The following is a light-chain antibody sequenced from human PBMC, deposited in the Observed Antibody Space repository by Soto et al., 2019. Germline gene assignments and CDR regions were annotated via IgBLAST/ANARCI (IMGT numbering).Light chain of an antibody. Sequence: QSVLTQPPSASGTPGQRVTISCSGSSSNIGSNIVNWYQQLPGTAPKLLIYSNNQRPSGVPDRFSASKSGTSASLAISGLQSEDEDDYYCAAWDDSLNAGVFGGGTKLTVL. CDR2: SNN. CDR3: AAWDDSLNAGV. V-gene: IGLV1-44*01. CDR1: SSNIGSNI. J-gene: IGLJ3*02.